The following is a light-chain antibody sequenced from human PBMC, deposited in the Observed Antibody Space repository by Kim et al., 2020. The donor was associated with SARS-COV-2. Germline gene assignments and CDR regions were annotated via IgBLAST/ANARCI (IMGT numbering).Light chain of an antibody. J-gene: IGLJ3*02. CDR3: AAWGGTLSVAV. CDR1: NSIIGSNY. V-gene: IGLV1-47*01. CDR2: EDN. Sequence: GQSVIFPCCRSNSIIGSNYVYWYQQQPGTAPKFLIYEDNQRPSGVPDRFSASKSGNSASLAICGLRSEDEADYYCAAWGGTLSVAVFGGGTQLTVL.